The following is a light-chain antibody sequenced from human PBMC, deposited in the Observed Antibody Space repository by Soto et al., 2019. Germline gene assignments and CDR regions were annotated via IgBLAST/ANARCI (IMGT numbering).Light chain of an antibody. Sequence: EIVMTQSPATLSVSPGERATLSCRASQSVSSNLAWYQQKPGQAPRLLIYGASTRATGIPARFSGSGSGTEFTLTISSLQSEDFAVYYCQQTYSTRFTFGPGTKVDIK. CDR3: QQTYSTRFT. J-gene: IGKJ3*01. CDR2: GAS. CDR1: QSVSSN. V-gene: IGKV3-15*01.